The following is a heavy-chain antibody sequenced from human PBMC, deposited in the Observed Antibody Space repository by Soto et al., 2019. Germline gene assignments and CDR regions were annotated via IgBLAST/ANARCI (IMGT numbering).Heavy chain of an antibody. CDR3: ARGRHIRFDP. J-gene: IGHJ5*02. Sequence: QLQLQESGSGLVKPSQTLSLTCAVSGGSISSGGYSWSWIRQPPGKGLEWIGYIYHSGSTYYNPSLTRRVPIAVASSKDPSAPKPRSVTAAEPAVYSCARGRHIRFDPWGQGTLVTVSS. CDR2: IYHSGST. CDR1: GGSISSGGYS. V-gene: IGHV4-30-2*01.